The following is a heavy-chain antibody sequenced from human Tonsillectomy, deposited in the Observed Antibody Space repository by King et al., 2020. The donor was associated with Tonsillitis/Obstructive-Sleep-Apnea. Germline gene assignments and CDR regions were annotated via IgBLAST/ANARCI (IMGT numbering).Heavy chain of an antibody. CDR3: TTSHAVTLDGFDI. Sequence: VQLVESGGGLVKPGGSLTLSCEASGFTFKNAGISWVRQAPGKGLEWVGHIKSKTDGGTKDCAAPVKTRFTISRDDTKNTLYLQMNSLKTEDTGVYYCTTSHAVTLDGFDIWGQGTMVTVSS. CDR2: IKSKTDGGTK. D-gene: IGHD4-17*01. CDR1: GFTFKNAG. J-gene: IGHJ3*02. V-gene: IGHV3-15*01.